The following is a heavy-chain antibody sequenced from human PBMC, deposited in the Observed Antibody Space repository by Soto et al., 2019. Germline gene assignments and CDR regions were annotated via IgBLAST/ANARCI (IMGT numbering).Heavy chain of an antibody. CDR2: IYYSGST. D-gene: IGHD6-19*01. CDR3: ARALAVAGGRDYYYYGMDV. J-gene: IGHJ6*02. V-gene: IGHV4-59*01. CDR1: GGSISSYY. Sequence: SETLSLTCTVSGGSISSYYWSWIRQPPGKGLEWIGYIYYSGSTNYNPSLKSRVTISVDTSKNQFSLKLSSVTAADTAVYYCARALAVAGGRDYYYYGMDVWGQGTTVT.